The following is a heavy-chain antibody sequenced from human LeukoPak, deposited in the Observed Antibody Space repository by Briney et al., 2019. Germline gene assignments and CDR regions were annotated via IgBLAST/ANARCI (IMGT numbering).Heavy chain of an antibody. J-gene: IGHJ3*02. CDR1: GGSISSSSYY. V-gene: IGHV4-61*05. CDR2: IDYSGSI. Sequence: TSETLSLTCTVSGGSISSSSYYWGWIRQPPGKGLEWIGYIDYSGSIYYNPSLKSRVTMSIDTSKNQFSLKLGSVTAVDTAVYYCAHKFAGSYAFDIWGQGTMVTVSS. CDR3: AHKFAGSYAFDI.